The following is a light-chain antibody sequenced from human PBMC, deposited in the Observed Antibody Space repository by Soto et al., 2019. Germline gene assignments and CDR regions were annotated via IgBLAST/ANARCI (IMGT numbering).Light chain of an antibody. Sequence: VLMQSPGTLSLSPGERATLSCRASQSVSSSNLAWYQKKPGQAPRVLIYGASTRATGIPDRFSGSGSGSDFTLTISRLEPEDFAVYYCQQYDSPPYTFGQGTNLEIK. CDR2: GAS. J-gene: IGKJ2*01. CDR1: QSVSSSN. V-gene: IGKV3-20*01. CDR3: QQYDSPPYT.